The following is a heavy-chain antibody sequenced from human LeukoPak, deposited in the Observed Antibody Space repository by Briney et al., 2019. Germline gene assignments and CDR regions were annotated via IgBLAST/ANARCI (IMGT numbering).Heavy chain of an antibody. J-gene: IGHJ4*02. CDR3: ATWVYYYGSGSYYLNDY. CDR1: GGSSSGYY. D-gene: IGHD3-10*01. Sequence: SETLSLTCAVYGGSSSGYYWSWIRQPPGKGLEWIGEINHSGSTNYNPSLKSRVTISVDTSKNQFSLKLSSVTAADTAVYYCATWVYYYGSGSYYLNDYWGQGTLVTVSS. CDR2: INHSGST. V-gene: IGHV4-34*01.